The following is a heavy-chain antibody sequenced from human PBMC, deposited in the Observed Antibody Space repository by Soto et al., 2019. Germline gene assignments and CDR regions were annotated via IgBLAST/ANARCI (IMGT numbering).Heavy chain of an antibody. J-gene: IGHJ6*02. CDR3: AGDWGSSWYVASAGLHYYYFYGMDV. CDR2: FIHNFGTA. V-gene: IGHV1-69*06. D-gene: IGHD6-13*01. Sequence: QVQLLQSGDAVKKPGSSVKFSCKASGGTFSSYAISWVRQAPGQGLEWIGWFIHNFGTANYAQTLHGRVTITADKSSSTTYIELSRLRSEDRAVNYCAGDWGSSWYVASAGLHYYYFYGMDVWGQGTTVTVSS. CDR1: GGTFSSYA.